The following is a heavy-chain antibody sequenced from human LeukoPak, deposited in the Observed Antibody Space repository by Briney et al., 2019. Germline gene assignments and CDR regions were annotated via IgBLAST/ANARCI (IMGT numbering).Heavy chain of an antibody. V-gene: IGHV4-34*01. CDR1: GETFIHNF. J-gene: IGHJ6*03. D-gene: IGHD3-3*01. CDR2: INHSGST. Sequence: PSETLSLTCAVYGETFIHNFWTWIRQPPGKGLEWIGQINHSGSTYYNPSLKSRVTISVDTSKNQFSLKLSSVTAADTAVYYCARGSNDSWSAYYYMDVWGQGTLVTVSS. CDR3: ARGSNDSWSAYYYMDV.